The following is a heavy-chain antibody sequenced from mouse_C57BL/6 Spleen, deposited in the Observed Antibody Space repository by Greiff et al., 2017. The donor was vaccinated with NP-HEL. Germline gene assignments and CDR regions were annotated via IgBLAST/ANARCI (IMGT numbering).Heavy chain of an antibody. CDR3: ARSRITTVVEELTFYYAMDY. CDR2: IHPNSGST. D-gene: IGHD1-1*01. V-gene: IGHV1-64*01. Sequence: QVQLQQSGAELVKPGASVKLSCKASGYTFTSYWMHWVKQRPGQGLEWIGMIHPNSGSTNYNEKFKSKATLTVDKSSSTAYMQLSSLTSEDAAVYYCARSRITTVVEELTFYYAMDYWGQGTSVTVSS. J-gene: IGHJ4*01. CDR1: GYTFTSYW.